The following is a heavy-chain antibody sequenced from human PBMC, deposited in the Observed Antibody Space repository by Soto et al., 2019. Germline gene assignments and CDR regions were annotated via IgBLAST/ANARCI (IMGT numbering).Heavy chain of an antibody. J-gene: IGHJ5*02. CDR2: IIPIFGTA. Sequence: SVKVSCKASGGTFSSYAISWVRQAPGQGLEWMGGIIPIFGTANYAQKFQGRVTITADKSTSTAYMELSSLRSEDTAVYYCARVRPGITGKGGFDPWGQGTLVTVSS. CDR1: GGTFSSYA. D-gene: IGHD1-20*01. V-gene: IGHV1-69*06. CDR3: ARVRPGITGKGGFDP.